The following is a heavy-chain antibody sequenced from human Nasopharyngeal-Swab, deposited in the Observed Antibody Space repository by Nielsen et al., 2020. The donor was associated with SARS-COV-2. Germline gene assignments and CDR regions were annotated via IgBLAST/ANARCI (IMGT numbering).Heavy chain of an antibody. J-gene: IGHJ3*02. Sequence: ASVKVSCKASGYTFTGYYMHWVRQAPGQGLEWMGRINPNSGGTNYAQKFQGRVTMTEDTSTDTAYMELSSLRSEDTAVYYCATVSIEMATTNAFDIWGQGTMVTVSS. V-gene: IGHV1-2*06. CDR2: INPNSGGT. CDR1: GYTFTGYY. D-gene: IGHD5-24*01. CDR3: ATVSIEMATTNAFDI.